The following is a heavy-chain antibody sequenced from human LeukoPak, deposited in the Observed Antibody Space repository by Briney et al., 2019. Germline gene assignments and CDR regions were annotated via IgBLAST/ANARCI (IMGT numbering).Heavy chain of an antibody. J-gene: IGHJ4*02. CDR1: GGTFSSYA. CDR3: AREAVVAATPYYFDY. V-gene: IGHV1-69*01. CDR2: IIPIFGTA. D-gene: IGHD2-15*01. Sequence: ASVKVSCKASGGTFSSYAISWVRQAPGQGLEWMGGIIPIFGTANYAQKFQGRVTITADESTSTAYMELSSLRSEDTAVYYCAREAVVAATPYYFDYWGQGTLVTVSS.